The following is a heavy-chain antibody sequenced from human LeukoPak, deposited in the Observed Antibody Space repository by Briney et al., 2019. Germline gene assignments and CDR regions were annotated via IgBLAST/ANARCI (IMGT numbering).Heavy chain of an antibody. D-gene: IGHD6-19*01. CDR2: INSDGSSA. CDR1: GFTFSSYW. Sequence: GGSLRLSCAASGFTFSSYWMHWVRQAPGKGLVWVSRINSDGSSATYADSVEGRFTISRDNARNTLYLQMNSLRVEDTAVYYCARAGTDSSGWYVFFDYWGQGTLVTVSS. V-gene: IGHV3-74*01. J-gene: IGHJ4*02. CDR3: ARAGTDSSGWYVFFDY.